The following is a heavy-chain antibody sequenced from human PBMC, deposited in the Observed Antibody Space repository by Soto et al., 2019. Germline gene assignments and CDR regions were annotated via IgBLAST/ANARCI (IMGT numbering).Heavy chain of an antibody. V-gene: IGHV3-9*01. CDR1: GFSFDDYA. CDR2: INWNSNNI. J-gene: IGHJ6*02. CDR3: ARDRGSCPIRGAMDV. Sequence: EVQLVESGGGLVQPGRSLRLSCVASGFSFDDYAMHWVRQAPGQGLEWVSGINWNSNNIAYADSVKGRLTISRDNAKKSLYLQMDSLRAEDTALYYCARDRGSCPIRGAMDVWGQGTTVTVSS. D-gene: IGHD2-2*01.